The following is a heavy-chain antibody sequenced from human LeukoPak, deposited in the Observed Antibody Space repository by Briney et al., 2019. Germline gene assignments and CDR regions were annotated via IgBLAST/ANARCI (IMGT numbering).Heavy chain of an antibody. Sequence: ASVKVSCTASGYTFTSYDFNWVRQAPGQRLEWLGWMNPNSGDTGYAQRFQGRVSMTRDTSITTAYMELSSLRSDDTAIYYCARNTPNYGDFDFWGQGTLVTVSS. D-gene: IGHD4-17*01. CDR2: MNPNSGDT. CDR1: GYTFTSYD. CDR3: ARNTPNYGDFDF. J-gene: IGHJ4*02. V-gene: IGHV1-8*01.